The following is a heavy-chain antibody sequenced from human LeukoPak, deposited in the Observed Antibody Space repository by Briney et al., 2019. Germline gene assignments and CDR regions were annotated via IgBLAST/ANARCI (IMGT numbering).Heavy chain of an antibody. CDR2: IYYSGST. Sequence: KPSETLSLTCTVSGGSICSYYWSWIRQPPGKGLEWIGYIYYSGSTNYNPSLKSRVTISVDTSKNQFSLKLSSVTAADTAVYYCARESPWGAYYYDSSPAVGGAFDIWGQGTMVTVSS. V-gene: IGHV4-59*01. CDR1: GGSICSYY. J-gene: IGHJ3*02. CDR3: ARESPWGAYYYDSSPAVGGAFDI. D-gene: IGHD3-22*01.